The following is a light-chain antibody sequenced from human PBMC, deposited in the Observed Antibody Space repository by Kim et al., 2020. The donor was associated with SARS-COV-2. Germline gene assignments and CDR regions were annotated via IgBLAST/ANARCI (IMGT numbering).Light chain of an antibody. CDR2: SND. CDR3: AVWDDSLNGVV. CDR1: SSNIGSNS. V-gene: IGLV1-44*01. J-gene: IGLJ1*01. Sequence: ELTQPPSASGTPGQRVTISCSGSSSNIGSNSVKWYQQFPGTAPKLLIYSNDQRPSGVPDRFSGSKSGTSASLAISGLQSEDEGDYYCAVWDDSLNGVVFGTGTKVTV.